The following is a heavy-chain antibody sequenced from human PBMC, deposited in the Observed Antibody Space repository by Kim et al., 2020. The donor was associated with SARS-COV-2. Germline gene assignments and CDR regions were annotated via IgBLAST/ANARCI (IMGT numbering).Heavy chain of an antibody. CDR3: ARLDPQHAFDI. CDR2: I. V-gene: IGHV3-21*01. Sequence: IYYADSVKGRFTISRDNAKNSLYLQMNSLRAEDTAVYYCARLDPQHAFDIWGQGTMVTVSS. D-gene: IGHD1-1*01. J-gene: IGHJ3*02.